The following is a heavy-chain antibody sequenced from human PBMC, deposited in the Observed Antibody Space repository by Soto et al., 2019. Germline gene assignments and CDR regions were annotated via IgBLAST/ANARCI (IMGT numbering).Heavy chain of an antibody. CDR3: AYSIARPSSPRPWFDP. D-gene: IGHD2-15*01. V-gene: IGHV2-5*02. CDR2: IYWDDDK. CDR1: GFSLSTSGVG. J-gene: IGHJ5*02. Sequence: QITLKESGPTLVKPTQTLTLTCTFSGFSLSTSGVGVAWIRQPPGKALEWLALIYWDDDKRYSPSLNSRLTITKDTSTNQVVLRMTNVDPTDTGTYYCAYSIARPSSPRPWFDPWGQGTLVTVSS.